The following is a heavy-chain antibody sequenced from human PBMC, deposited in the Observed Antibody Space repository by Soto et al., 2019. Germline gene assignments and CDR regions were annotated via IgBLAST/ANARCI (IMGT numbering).Heavy chain of an antibody. CDR1: GGTFSSYA. Sequence: QVQLVQSGAEVKKPGSSVKVSCKASGGTFSSYAISWLRQAPGQGLEWMGGIIPIFGTANYAQKFQGRVTITVDESASTAYIELSSLRSEDTAMYYCARVRPDDHLTTFGYWGQGTLVPVSS. CDR3: ARVRPDDHLTTFGY. V-gene: IGHV1-69*01. CDR2: IIPIFGTA. J-gene: IGHJ4*02. D-gene: IGHD1-1*01.